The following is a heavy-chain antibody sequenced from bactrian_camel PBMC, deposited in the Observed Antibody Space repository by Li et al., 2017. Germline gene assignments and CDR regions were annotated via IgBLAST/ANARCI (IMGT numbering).Heavy chain of an antibody. Sequence: VQLVESGGGSVQAGGSLKLSCVASEDISTFFVGWFRQVPGKGREAIAIMHSPGSETYADSVTGRATISQDNAKNTVYLQMDNLKPEDTGMYYCAADFGQCSDSDYDVWDFDFAFWGPGTQVTVS. CDR1: EDISTFFV. V-gene: IGHV3S53*01. CDR2: MHSPGSE. D-gene: IGHD4*01. J-gene: IGHJ6*01. CDR3: AADFGQCSDSDYDVWDFDFAF.